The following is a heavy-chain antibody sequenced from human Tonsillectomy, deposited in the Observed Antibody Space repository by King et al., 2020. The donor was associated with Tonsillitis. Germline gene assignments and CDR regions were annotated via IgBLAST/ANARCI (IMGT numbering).Heavy chain of an antibody. CDR3: AKAPVWFGELLYSFDY. J-gene: IGHJ4*02. V-gene: IGHV3-23*04. CDR2: ISGSGGST. D-gene: IGHD3-10*01. Sequence: VQLVESGGGLVQPGGSLRLSCAASGFTFSSYAMSWVRQAPGKGLEWVSAISGSGGSTYYADSVKGRFTISRDNSKNTLYLQMNSLRAEDTAVYYCAKAPVWFGELLYSFDYWGQGTLVTVSS. CDR1: GFTFSSYA.